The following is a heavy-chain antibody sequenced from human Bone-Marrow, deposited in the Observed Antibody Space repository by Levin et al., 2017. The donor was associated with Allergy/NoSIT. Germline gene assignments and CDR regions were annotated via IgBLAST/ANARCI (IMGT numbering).Heavy chain of an antibody. CDR2: VYPSGNT. CDR1: GGSIGNVGYS. J-gene: IGHJ6*03. D-gene: IGHD2-8*01. V-gene: IGHV4-30-2*01. CDR3: ARVVVVPANVVHYLFYMDV. Sequence: SETLSLTCAVSGGSIGNVGYSWSWIRQPPGKGLEWIGYVYPSGNTYYNPSLNSRVTISLDRSRNQFSLKLSSVTAADTAVYYCARVVVVPANVVHYLFYMDVWGKGTSVTVSS.